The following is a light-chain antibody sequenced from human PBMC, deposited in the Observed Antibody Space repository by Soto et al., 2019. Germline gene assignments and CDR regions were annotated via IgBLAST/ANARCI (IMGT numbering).Light chain of an antibody. CDR3: KSYAGSNTYV. V-gene: IGLV2-8*01. Sequence: QSALTQPPSASGSPGQSVTISCTGTKNDIGVYDFVSWYQHHPGKAPRLIIYEVVQRPSGVPGRVSGSKSGNTASLTVSGLQAADEADYYCKSYAGSNTYVFGSGTKLTVL. CDR2: EVV. CDR1: KNDIGVYDF. J-gene: IGLJ1*01.